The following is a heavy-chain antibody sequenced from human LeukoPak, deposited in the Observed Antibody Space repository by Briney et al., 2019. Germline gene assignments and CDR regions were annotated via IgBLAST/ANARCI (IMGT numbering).Heavy chain of an antibody. CDR3: ARAGSSTVTTYDY. V-gene: IGHV4-59*01. Sequence: PSETLSLTCTVSGGSISGYYWSWIRQPPGKGLEWIGYIYYSGSTNYNPSLKSRVTISVDTSKNQFSLKLSSVTAADTAVYYCARAGSSTVTTYDYWGQGTLVTVSS. J-gene: IGHJ4*02. D-gene: IGHD4-17*01. CDR2: IYYSGST. CDR1: GGSISGYY.